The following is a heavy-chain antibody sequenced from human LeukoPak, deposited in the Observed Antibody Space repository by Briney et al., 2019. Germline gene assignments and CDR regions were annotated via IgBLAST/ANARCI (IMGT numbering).Heavy chain of an antibody. Sequence: SETLSLTCTVSGGSISSGSYYWSWIRQPAGKGLEWIGRFYTSGSTNYNPSLKSRVTISVDTSKNQFSLKLSSVTAADTAVYYCARLATGGHGRENYYYYYYMDVWGKGTTVTISS. CDR2: FYTSGST. CDR3: ARLATGGHGRENYYYYYYMDV. CDR1: GGSISSGSYY. V-gene: IGHV4-61*02. D-gene: IGHD1-26*01. J-gene: IGHJ6*03.